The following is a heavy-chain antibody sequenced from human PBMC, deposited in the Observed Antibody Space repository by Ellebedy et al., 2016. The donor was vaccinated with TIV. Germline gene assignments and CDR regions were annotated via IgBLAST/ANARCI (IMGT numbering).Heavy chain of an antibody. V-gene: IGHV1-18*01. J-gene: IGHJ4*02. D-gene: IGHD2-21*02. CDR3: ARVVTGNSPYY. CDR1: GYSFTTYG. CDR2: ISAHGTNT. Sequence: ASVKVSXXASGYSFTTYGITWVRQAPGQGLEWMGWISAHGTNTNYAQKFQGRVTLTTESSTSTAYMEMGSLGSDDTAVYYCARVVTGNSPYYWGQGTLVTVSS.